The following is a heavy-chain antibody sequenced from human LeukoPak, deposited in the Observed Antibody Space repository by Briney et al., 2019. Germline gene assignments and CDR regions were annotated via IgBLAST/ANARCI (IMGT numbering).Heavy chain of an antibody. V-gene: IGHV4-59*12. CDR3: ARDLMGYCSSTSCYGDYYYYMDV. CDR2: IYYSGST. D-gene: IGHD2-2*01. CDR1: GGSISSYY. J-gene: IGHJ6*03. Sequence: PSETLSLTCTVSGGSISSYYWSWIRQPPGKGLEWIGYIYYSGSTNYNPSLKSRVTMSVDTSKNQFSLKLSSVTAADTAVYYCARDLMGYCSSTSCYGDYYYYMDVWGKGTTVTISS.